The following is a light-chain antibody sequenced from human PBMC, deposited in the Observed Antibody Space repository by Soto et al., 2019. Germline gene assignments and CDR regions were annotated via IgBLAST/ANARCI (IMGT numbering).Light chain of an antibody. CDR3: QQYNSYSRWT. CDR2: KAS. J-gene: IGKJ1*01. CDR1: QSISSW. Sequence: DIQMTQSPSTLSASVGDRVTITCRASQSISSWLAWYQQKPGKAPKLLIYKASSLDTGVPSRFSGSGSGTEFTLTISSLQPDDFATYYCQQYNSYSRWTFGQGTKLEIK. V-gene: IGKV1-5*03.